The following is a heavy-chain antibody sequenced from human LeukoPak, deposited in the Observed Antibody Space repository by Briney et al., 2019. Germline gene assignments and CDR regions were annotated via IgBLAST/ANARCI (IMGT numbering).Heavy chain of an antibody. J-gene: IGHJ4*02. V-gene: IGHV3-30*18. Sequence: GGSLRLSCAASGFTFSSYGMQWVRQAPGKGLEWVAVISYDGSNKYYADSVKGRFTISRDNSKNTLYLQMNSLRAEDTAVYYCAKLAGGDPHPIDYWGQGTLVTVSS. CDR1: GFTFSSYG. D-gene: IGHD2-21*02. CDR3: AKLAGGDPHPIDY. CDR2: ISYDGSNK.